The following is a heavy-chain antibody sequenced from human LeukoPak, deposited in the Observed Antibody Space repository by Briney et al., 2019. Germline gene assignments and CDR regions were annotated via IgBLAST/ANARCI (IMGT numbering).Heavy chain of an antibody. V-gene: IGHV1-2*06. J-gene: IGHJ6*02. D-gene: IGHD2-2*01. CDR1: GYTFTGYY. CDR2: VNPNSGGT. Sequence: ASVKVSCKASGYTFTGYYMHWVRQAPGQGLEWMGRVNPNSGGTNYAQKFQGRVTMTRDTSISAAYMELSRLRSDDTAVYYCAREKVRQSGMDVWGQGTTVTVSS. CDR3: AREKVRQSGMDV.